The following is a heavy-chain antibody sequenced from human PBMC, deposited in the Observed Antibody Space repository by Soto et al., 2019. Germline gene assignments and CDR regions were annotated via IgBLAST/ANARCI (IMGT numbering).Heavy chain of an antibody. V-gene: IGHV2-5*02. CDR1: GFSLSTRGVA. D-gene: IGHD1-1*01. Sequence: KESGPTLVKPTQTLTLTCTFSGFSLSTRGVAVGWFRQPPGKALEWLALIYWDEDKWYSPSLRSRPTITNDTSKHQVALTTTKTTPVATDTEFCINRARRDADYFDFWGQGTLVTVPS. J-gene: IGHJ4*02. CDR3: INRARRDADYFDF. CDR2: IYWDEDK.